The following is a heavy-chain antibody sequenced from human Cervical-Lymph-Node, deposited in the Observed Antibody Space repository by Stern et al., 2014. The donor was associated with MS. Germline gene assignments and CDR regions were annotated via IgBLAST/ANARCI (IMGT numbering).Heavy chain of an antibody. Sequence: VQLVESGGGVVQPGRSLRLSCGASGFTFSDYTMHWVRQAPGTGLEWVANILSDGTTKYYANSVKGRFTISRDNSKNTLYVQMSSLITEDTAVYYGARDRLYSSGWTYFDYWGQGTVVTVSS. J-gene: IGHJ4*02. V-gene: IGHV3-30*04. CDR2: ILSDGTTK. CDR3: ARDRLYSSGWTYFDY. CDR1: GFTFSDYT. D-gene: IGHD6-19*01.